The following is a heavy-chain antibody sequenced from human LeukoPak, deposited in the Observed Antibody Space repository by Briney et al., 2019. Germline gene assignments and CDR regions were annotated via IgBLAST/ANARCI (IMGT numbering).Heavy chain of an antibody. CDR3: ATSRVFDY. Sequence: PGGSLRLSCVGSGFTFSDHFMSSIRQVPGKEPEWLSYINSKGDNILYRDSVKGRFTISRDNAENSLYLQMNSLKAEDTAVYYCATSRVFDYWGQGALVIVSS. CDR1: GFTFSDHF. CDR2: INSKGDNI. V-gene: IGHV3-11*04. J-gene: IGHJ4*02.